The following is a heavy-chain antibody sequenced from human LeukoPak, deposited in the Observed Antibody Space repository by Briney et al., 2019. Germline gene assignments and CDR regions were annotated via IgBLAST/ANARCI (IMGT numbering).Heavy chain of an antibody. D-gene: IGHD2-2*02. Sequence: ASVKVSCKASGYAFISYDINWVRQAPGKGLEWMGGFDPEDGETIYAQKFQGRVTMTEDTSTDTAYMELSSLRSEDTAVYYCATDYCSSTSCYNFDYWGQGTLVTVSS. CDR2: FDPEDGET. CDR3: ATDYCSSTSCYNFDY. J-gene: IGHJ4*02. CDR1: GYAFISYD. V-gene: IGHV1-24*01.